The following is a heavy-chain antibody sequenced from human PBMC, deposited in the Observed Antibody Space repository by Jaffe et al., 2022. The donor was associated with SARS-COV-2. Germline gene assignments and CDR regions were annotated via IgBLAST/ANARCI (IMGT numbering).Heavy chain of an antibody. CDR2: IGPDGSAK. D-gene: IGHD4-17*01. Sequence: EVQLVESGGGLVQPGGSLRLSCAASGFIFGRRWMTWVRQAPGKGLYWVANIGPDGSAKYYGDSVEGRFTISRDNPKNSVYLQMTSLRAEDTALYYCLGGGDHGESWGQGTLVTVSS. V-gene: IGHV3-7*01. CDR3: LGGGDHGES. CDR1: GFIFGRRW. J-gene: IGHJ4*02.